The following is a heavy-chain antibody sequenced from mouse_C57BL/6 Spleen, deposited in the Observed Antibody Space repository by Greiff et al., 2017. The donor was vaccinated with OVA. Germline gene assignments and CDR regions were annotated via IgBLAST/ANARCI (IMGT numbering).Heavy chain of an antibody. V-gene: IGHV1-59*01. CDR2: IDPSDSYT. CDR1: GYTFTSYW. CDR3: ACPYYYGSSYGARDY. Sequence: VQLQQPGAELVRPGTSVKLSCKASGYTFTSYWMHWVKQRPGQGLEWIGVIDPSDSYTNYNQKFKGKATLTVDTSSSTAYMQLSSLTSEDSAVYYCACPYYYGSSYGARDYWGQGTSVTVSS. D-gene: IGHD1-1*01. J-gene: IGHJ4*01.